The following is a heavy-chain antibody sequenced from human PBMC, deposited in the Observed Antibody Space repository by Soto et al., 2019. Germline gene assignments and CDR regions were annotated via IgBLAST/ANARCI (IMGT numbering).Heavy chain of an antibody. Sequence: QVQLVQSGAEVKKPGASVKVSCKASGYTFTNYIITWVRQAPGQGLDWMGWIIGYNGNTNYEQNFQGRFTMTADTSTSTAYMDRRSLRSDDTALYYCARRPAYSTSFAAFDIWGQGTMVTVSS. D-gene: IGHD6-6*01. CDR1: GYTFTNYI. V-gene: IGHV1-18*01. CDR2: IIGYNGNT. J-gene: IGHJ3*02. CDR3: ARRPAYSTSFAAFDI.